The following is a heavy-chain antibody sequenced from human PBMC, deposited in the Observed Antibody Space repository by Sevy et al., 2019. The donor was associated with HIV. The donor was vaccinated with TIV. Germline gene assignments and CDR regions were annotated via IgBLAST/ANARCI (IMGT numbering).Heavy chain of an antibody. CDR1: GYTFTGYY. Sequence: ASVKLSCKASGYTFTGYYMHWVRQAPGQGLEWMGWINPNSGGTNYAQKFQGRVTMTRDTSISTAYMELSRLRSDDTAVYYCARDLRRDIVVVPAIYWGQGTLVTVSS. J-gene: IGHJ4*02. D-gene: IGHD2-2*01. V-gene: IGHV1-2*02. CDR2: INPNSGGT. CDR3: ARDLRRDIVVVPAIY.